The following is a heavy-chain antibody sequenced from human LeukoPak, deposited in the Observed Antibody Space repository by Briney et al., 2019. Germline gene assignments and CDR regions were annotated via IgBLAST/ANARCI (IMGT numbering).Heavy chain of an antibody. CDR3: AKGSSDYYDSSGYYLNAFDI. J-gene: IGHJ3*02. CDR2: ISYDGSNK. D-gene: IGHD3-22*01. Sequence: PGGSLRLSCAASGFTFSSYGMHWVRQAPGKGLEWVAVISYDGSNKYYADSVKGRFTISRDNSKNTLYLQMNSLRAEDTAVYYCAKGSSDYYDSSGYYLNAFDIWGQGTMVTVSS. CDR1: GFTFSSYG. V-gene: IGHV3-30*18.